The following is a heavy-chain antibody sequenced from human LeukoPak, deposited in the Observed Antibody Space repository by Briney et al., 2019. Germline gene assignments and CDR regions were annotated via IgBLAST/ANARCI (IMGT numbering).Heavy chain of an antibody. V-gene: IGHV3-48*03. J-gene: IGHJ4*02. CDR1: GFTFSSYE. Sequence: HPGGSLRLSCAASGFTFSSYEMNWVRQAPGKGLEWVSYISSGGNTIYYADSVKGRFSISRDNAKNSLYLQMNSLRAEDTAVYYCARDGYYYGSGSYYKVDFDYWGQGTLVTVSS. CDR3: ARDGYYYGSGSYYKVDFDY. CDR2: ISSGGNTI. D-gene: IGHD3-10*01.